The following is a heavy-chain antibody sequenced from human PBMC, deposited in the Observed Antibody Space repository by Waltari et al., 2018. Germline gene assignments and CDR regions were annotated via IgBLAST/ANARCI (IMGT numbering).Heavy chain of an antibody. J-gene: IGHJ4*02. D-gene: IGHD1-26*01. CDR3: AKSTGSYYEVFDY. V-gene: IGHV3-23*04. CDR1: GFSFSNYG. CDR2: ISGIGGTT. Sequence: EVRLVESGGGLVQPGGSLTLSCAASGFSFSNYGMRWVREAPGKGLECGSTISGIGGTTVYADSVKGRFTMSKDNSKNTLVLQMNSLRVDDTAEYYCAKSTGSYYEVFDYWGRGTLVTVSS.